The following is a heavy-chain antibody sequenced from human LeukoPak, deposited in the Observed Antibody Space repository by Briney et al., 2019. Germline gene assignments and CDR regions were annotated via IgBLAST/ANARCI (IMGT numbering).Heavy chain of an antibody. CDR3: ARIAAMLRGAYSFYYMEV. V-gene: IGHV3-48*03. J-gene: IGHJ6*03. D-gene: IGHD3-10*01. Sequence: GGSLRLSCAAPGFTFSSYEMNWVRQAPGKGLEWVSYISSSGSTIYYADSVKGRFTISRDNAKNSLYLQMDSLRAEDTAVFFCARIAAMLRGAYSFYYMEVWGRGTTVTISS. CDR1: GFTFSSYE. CDR2: ISSSGSTI.